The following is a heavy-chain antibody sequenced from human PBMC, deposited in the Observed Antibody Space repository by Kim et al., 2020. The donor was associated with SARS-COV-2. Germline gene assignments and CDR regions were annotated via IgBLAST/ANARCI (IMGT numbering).Heavy chain of an antibody. CDR1: GYTFTSYA. CDR3: ARGIAAAGTGIFDY. V-gene: IGHV1-3*01. Sequence: ASVKVSCKASGYTFTSYAMHWVRQAPGQRLEWMGWINAGNGNTKYSQKFQGRVTITRDTSASTAYMELSSLRSEDTAVYYCARGIAAAGTGIFDYWGQGTLVTVSS. J-gene: IGHJ4*02. CDR2: INAGNGNT. D-gene: IGHD6-13*01.